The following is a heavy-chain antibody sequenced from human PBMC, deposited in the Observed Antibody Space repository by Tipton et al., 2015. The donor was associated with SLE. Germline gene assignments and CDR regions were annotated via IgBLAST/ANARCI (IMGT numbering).Heavy chain of an antibody. V-gene: IGHV4-59*01. Sequence: TLSLTCTVLGGSIGSYYWSWIRQDPGKGLEWIGYINYSGSTKYNPSLKSRVTISVDTSKNQFSLKLSSVTAADTAVYYCARDLFYDSSGYPSPWGQGTLVTVSS. CDR3: ARDLFYDSSGYPSP. CDR1: GGSIGSYY. D-gene: IGHD3-22*01. CDR2: INYSGST. J-gene: IGHJ5*02.